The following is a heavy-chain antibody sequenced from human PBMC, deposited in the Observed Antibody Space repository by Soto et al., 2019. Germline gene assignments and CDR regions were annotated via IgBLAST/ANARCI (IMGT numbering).Heavy chain of an antibody. J-gene: IGHJ4*02. CDR1: GFSFSSYG. Sequence: SLRLSCAASGFSFSSYGMHWVRQTPGKGLEWVEGISYEGAGKYYPDSVRGRFTISRDNSRNRLDLEMTSLRVEDTAIYYCVKTVEPKEGVAAASMGDYWGRGTLVTVSS. CDR3: VKTVEPKEGVAAASMGDY. CDR2: ISYEGAGK. V-gene: IGHV3-30*18. D-gene: IGHD2-15*01.